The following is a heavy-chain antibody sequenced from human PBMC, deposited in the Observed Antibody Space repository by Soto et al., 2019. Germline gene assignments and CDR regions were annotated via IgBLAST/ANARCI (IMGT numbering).Heavy chain of an antibody. CDR1: GFTFSSYA. V-gene: IGHV3-30-3*01. Sequence: PGGSLRLSCAASGFTFSSYAMHWVRQAPGKGLEWVAVISYDGSNKYYADSVKGRFTISRDNSKNTLYLQMNSLRAEDTAVYYCARGTTVTTPGYWGQGTLVTVSS. CDR3: ARGTTVTTPGY. CDR2: ISYDGSNK. D-gene: IGHD4-17*01. J-gene: IGHJ4*02.